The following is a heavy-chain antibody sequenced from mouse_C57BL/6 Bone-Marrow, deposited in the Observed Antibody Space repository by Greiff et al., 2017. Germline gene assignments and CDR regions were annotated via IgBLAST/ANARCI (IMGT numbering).Heavy chain of an antibody. CDR3: AKNGDLVTTAGYAMDY. Sequence: VKLQESGPGLVQPSQSLSITCTVSGFSLTSYGVHWVRQSPGKGLEWLGVIWRGGSTDYNAAFMSRLSITKDNSKSQVFFKMNSLQADDTAIYYCAKNGDLVTTAGYAMDYWGQGTSVTVSS. CDR2: IWRGGST. V-gene: IGHV2-5*01. D-gene: IGHD2-2*01. CDR1: GFSLTSYG. J-gene: IGHJ4*01.